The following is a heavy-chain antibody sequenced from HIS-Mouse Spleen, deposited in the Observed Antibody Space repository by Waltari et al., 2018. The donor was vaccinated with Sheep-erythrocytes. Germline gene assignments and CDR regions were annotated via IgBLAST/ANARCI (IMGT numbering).Heavy chain of an antibody. D-gene: IGHD1-1*01. CDR2: ISYDGSNK. V-gene: IGHV3-30*18. CDR3: AKVRTVNYWYFDL. J-gene: IGHJ2*01. Sequence: VQPGRSLSLSCAAPGFTFSSYGMHWVRQAPGKGLEWVAVISYDGSNKYYADSVKGRFTISRDNSKNTLYLQMNSLRAEDTAVYYCAKVRTVNYWYFDLWGRGTLVTVSS. CDR1: GFTFSSYG.